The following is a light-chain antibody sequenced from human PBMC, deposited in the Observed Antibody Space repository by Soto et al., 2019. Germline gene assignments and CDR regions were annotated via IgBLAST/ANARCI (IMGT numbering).Light chain of an antibody. J-gene: IGKJ4*01. CDR3: EQSYTPPLT. V-gene: IGKV1-39*01. CDR1: QTVSGY. Sequence: IKMTKSLASLSAHVADRVTIACRASQTVSGYLNWYQQKLGKAPELLIYAASYLGNGVPSRFSGSGSGTYFTLTISSLQAEDLATDYCEQSYTPPLTSGGGTKVDIK. CDR2: AAS.